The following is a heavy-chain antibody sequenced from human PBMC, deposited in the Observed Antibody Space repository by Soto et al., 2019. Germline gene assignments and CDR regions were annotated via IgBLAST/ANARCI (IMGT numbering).Heavy chain of an antibody. Sequence: EVQLVESGGGLVQPGGSLRLSCAASGFTFGTYSMNWVRQAPGKGLEWVSYISNSGSTKHYADSVKGRFTSSRDNAKNSLYLQMNSLRAEDTAVYYCAIFGMGFYVDVWGKGTTVTVSS. CDR1: GFTFGTYS. V-gene: IGHV3-48*01. J-gene: IGHJ6*03. CDR3: AIFGMGFYVDV. CDR2: ISNSGSTK. D-gene: IGHD3-3*01.